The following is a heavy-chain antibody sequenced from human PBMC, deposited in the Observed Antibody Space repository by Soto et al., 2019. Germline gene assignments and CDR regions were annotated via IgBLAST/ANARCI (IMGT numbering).Heavy chain of an antibody. D-gene: IGHD5-12*01. CDR3: ARQNSGYEDCVDY. CDR1: GYSFTSYW. V-gene: IGHV5-51*01. CDR2: IYPGDSDT. Sequence: GESLKISCKCSGYSFTSYWIGWVRQMPGKGLEWMGIIYPGDSDTSYSPSFQGQVTIPADKSISTAYLQWSSLKASDTAMYYCARQNSGYEDCVDYWGQGTLVTVSS. J-gene: IGHJ4*02.